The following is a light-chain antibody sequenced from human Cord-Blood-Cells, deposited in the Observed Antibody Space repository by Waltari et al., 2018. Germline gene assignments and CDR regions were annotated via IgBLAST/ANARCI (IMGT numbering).Light chain of an antibody. CDR3: AAWDDSLNGPV. Sequence: QSVLTQPPSASGTPGQRVTIPSSGSSSNIGSNTVNWYQPLPGTAPKLLIYSNNQRPSGVPDRFSGSKSGTSASLAISGLQSEDEADYYCAAWDDSLNGPVFGGGTKLTVL. CDR2: SNN. J-gene: IGLJ2*01. CDR1: SSNIGSNT. V-gene: IGLV1-44*01.